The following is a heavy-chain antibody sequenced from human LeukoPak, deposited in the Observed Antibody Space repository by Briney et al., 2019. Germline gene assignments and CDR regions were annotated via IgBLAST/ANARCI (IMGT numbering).Heavy chain of an antibody. D-gene: IGHD6-13*01. CDR1: GFTFSSYA. CDR2: ISGSGGDT. CDR3: AKSENIAAWRVSFDY. V-gene: IGHV3-23*01. Sequence: GGSLRLSCAASGFTFSSYAMSWVRQAPGKGLEWVSAISGSGGDTYYADSVKGRFTIFRDNFKNTLDLQMNSLRAEDTAVYYCAKSENIAAWRVSFDYWGQGTLVTVSS. J-gene: IGHJ4*02.